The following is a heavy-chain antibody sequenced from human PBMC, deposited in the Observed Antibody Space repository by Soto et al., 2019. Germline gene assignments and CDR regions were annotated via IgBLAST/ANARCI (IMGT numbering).Heavy chain of an antibody. Sequence: SETLSLTCAVSGGSISSSNWWSWVRQPPGKGLEWIGEIYHSGGTNYNPSLKSRVTISVDKSKNQFSLKLSSVTAADTAVYYCARRVSDQYYYYGMDVWGQATTVTVSS. CDR3: ARRVSDQYYYYGMDV. CDR2: IYHSGGT. CDR1: GGSISSSNW. D-gene: IGHD3-10*01. J-gene: IGHJ6*02. V-gene: IGHV4-4*02.